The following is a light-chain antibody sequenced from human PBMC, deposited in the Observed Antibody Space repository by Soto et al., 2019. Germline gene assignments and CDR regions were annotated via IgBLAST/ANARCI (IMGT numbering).Light chain of an antibody. Sequence: EIVMTQSPATLSVSPGERATLSCRASQSVSSTLAWYQQKPGQAPRLLIYGASSRATGIPARFSGRGSGTEFTLTISSLQSEDFAVYYCLQYNDWRGTLGQGTKVDI. CDR1: QSVSST. V-gene: IGKV3-15*01. CDR2: GAS. J-gene: IGKJ1*01. CDR3: LQYNDWRGT.